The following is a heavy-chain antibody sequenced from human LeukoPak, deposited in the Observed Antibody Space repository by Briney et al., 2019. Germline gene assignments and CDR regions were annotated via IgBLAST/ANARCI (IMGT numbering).Heavy chain of an antibody. V-gene: IGHV5-51*01. CDR3: ARHSATGNWSDFDY. Sequence: GESLKISCKVSGYTFTHNWIGWVRQKPGRGLEWLGVIFPADSNTAYNSSFRGQVTISVDKSIDTAYLQWGRLKASDSAIYYCARHSATGNWSDFDYWGQGTVVTVSS. CDR1: GYTFTHNW. J-gene: IGHJ4*02. CDR2: IFPADSNT. D-gene: IGHD1-20*01.